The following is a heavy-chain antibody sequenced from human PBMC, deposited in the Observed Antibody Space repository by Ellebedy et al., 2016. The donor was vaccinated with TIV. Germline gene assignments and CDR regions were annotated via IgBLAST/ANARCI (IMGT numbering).Heavy chain of an antibody. D-gene: IGHD5-18*01. CDR2: INSDGSST. Sequence: GESLKISCAASGFTFSSYWMHWVRQAPGKGLVWVSRINSDGSSTSYADSVKGRLTISRDNAKNTLYLQMNSLRAEDTAVYYCSRDLDIAMAMGYYGMDVWGQGTTVTVSS. CDR3: SRDLDIAMAMGYYGMDV. CDR1: GFTFSSYW. V-gene: IGHV3-74*01. J-gene: IGHJ6*02.